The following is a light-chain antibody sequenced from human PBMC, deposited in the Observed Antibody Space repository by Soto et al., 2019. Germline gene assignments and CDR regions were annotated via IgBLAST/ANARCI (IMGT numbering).Light chain of an antibody. CDR3: CSYAGSYTLYV. Sequence: QSVLTHPRSVSWSPGQSVTIACTGTSSDVGGYNYVSWYQQHPGKAPKLMIYDVSKRPSGVPDRFSGSKSGNTASLTISGLQAEDEADYYCCSYAGSYTLYVFGTGTKVTVL. J-gene: IGLJ1*01. V-gene: IGLV2-11*01. CDR2: DVS. CDR1: SSDVGGYNY.